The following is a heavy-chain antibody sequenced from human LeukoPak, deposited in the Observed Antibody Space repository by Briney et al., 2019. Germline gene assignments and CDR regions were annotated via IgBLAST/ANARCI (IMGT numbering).Heavy chain of an antibody. V-gene: IGHV3-53*01. CDR1: GFTVSSNY. J-gene: IGHJ4*02. D-gene: IGHD2-15*01. CDR2: IYSGGST. Sequence: GGSLRLSCAASGFTVSSNYMSWVRQAPGMGLEWVSIIYSGGSTYYADSVKGRFTISRDNSRNTLNLQINSLRAEDTAVYYCARFRCGGGSCYADYWGQGTLVTVSS. CDR3: ARFRCGGGSCYADY.